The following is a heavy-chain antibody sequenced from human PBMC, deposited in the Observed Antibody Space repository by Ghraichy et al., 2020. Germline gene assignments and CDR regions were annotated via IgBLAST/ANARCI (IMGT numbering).Heavy chain of an antibody. D-gene: IGHD1-14*01. CDR3: ATPTGRSSF. V-gene: IGHV3-33*03. CDR1: AFAFRTYG. Sequence: GGSLRLSCVATAFAFRTYGMHWIRQGPGKGLQWVAGIWYDGSQTYYIDSVRGRFTISRDNSKHTLYLQMNSLRVDDTAVYFCATPTGRSSFWGRGTRVTVSS. CDR2: IWYDGSQT. J-gene: IGHJ4*02.